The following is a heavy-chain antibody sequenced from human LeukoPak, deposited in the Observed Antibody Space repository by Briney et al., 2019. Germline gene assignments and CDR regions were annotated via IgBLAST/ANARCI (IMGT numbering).Heavy chain of an antibody. Sequence: ASVKVSCKASGYTFTSYYMHWVRQAPGQGLEWMGIINPSGGSTSYAQEFQGRVTMTRDTSTSTVYMELSSLRSEDTAVYYCATDTGLGTPLDYWGQGTLVTVSS. D-gene: IGHD7-27*01. CDR2: INPSGGST. CDR3: ATDTGLGTPLDY. V-gene: IGHV1-46*01. CDR1: GYTFTSYY. J-gene: IGHJ4*02.